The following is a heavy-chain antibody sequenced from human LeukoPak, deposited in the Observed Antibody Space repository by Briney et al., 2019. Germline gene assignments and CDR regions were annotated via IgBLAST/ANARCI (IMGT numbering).Heavy chain of an antibody. CDR3: ARVGGGSYYYYGMDV. V-gene: IGHV3-33*01. J-gene: IGHJ6*02. CDR1: GSTFSTYG. Sequence: GGSLRLSCAASGSTFSTYGMHWVRQATGKGLEWVAVIWYDGSNKYYADSVKGRFTISRDNSKNTLYLQMNSLRAEDTAVYYCARVGGGSYYYYGMDVWGQGTTVTVSS. D-gene: IGHD1-26*01. CDR2: IWYDGSNK.